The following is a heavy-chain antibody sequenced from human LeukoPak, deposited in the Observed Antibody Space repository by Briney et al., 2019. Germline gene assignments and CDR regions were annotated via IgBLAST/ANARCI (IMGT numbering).Heavy chain of an antibody. V-gene: IGHV3-23*01. CDR2: ITSSGTGT. CDR1: GFTFNSYA. Sequence: GGSLRLSCAASGFTFNSYAMSWVRQAPGKGLEWVSSITSSGTGTVYADSVKDRFTISRDNSKNTLYLQMNRLRAEDTAVYYCAKDRPNSHESNGHYDTQNGDYWGQGTLVTVSS. J-gene: IGHJ4*02. CDR3: AKDRPNSHESNGHYDTQNGDY. D-gene: IGHD3-22*01.